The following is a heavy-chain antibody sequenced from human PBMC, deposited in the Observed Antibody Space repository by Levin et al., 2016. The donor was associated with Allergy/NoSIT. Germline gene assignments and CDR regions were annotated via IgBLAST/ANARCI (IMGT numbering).Heavy chain of an antibody. V-gene: IGHV2-26*01. CDR2: IFSNDEK. Sequence: WIRQPPGKALEWLAHIFSNDEKSYSTSLKSRLTISKDTSKSQVVLTMTNMDPVDTATYYCARMNLYYYDSSGYYYFDYWGQGTLVTVSS. D-gene: IGHD3-22*01. J-gene: IGHJ4*02. CDR3: ARMNLYYYDSSGYYYFDY.